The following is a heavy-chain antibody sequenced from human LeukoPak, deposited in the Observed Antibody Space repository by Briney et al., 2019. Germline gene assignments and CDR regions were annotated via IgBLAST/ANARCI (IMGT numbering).Heavy chain of an antibody. J-gene: IGHJ5*02. CDR3: ARGRSGICYHCWLDP. V-gene: IGHV4-39*07. CDR2: FYYGGVT. Sequence: SETLSLTCTVSGDSINSNNYYWAWIRQSPGKGLEWIGGFYYGGVTYYNPSLKSRVTISLDTPKNQLSLKLESVTAADTAVYYCARGRSGICYHCWLDPWGQGTLVTVSS. CDR1: GDSINSNNYY. D-gene: IGHD2-2*01.